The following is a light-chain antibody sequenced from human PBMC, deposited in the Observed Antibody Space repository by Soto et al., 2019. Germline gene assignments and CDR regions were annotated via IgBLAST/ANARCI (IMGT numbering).Light chain of an antibody. CDR3: QSYDSTLSGLL. CDR1: GSNIGAGYE. Sequence: QSVLTQPPSVSGAPGQRVTISCTGSGSNIGAGYEVHWYQHLPGTTPKLLIYSNNNRPSGVPDRFSGSRSGTSASLAIAGLQAEDEADYYCQSYDSTLSGLLFGGGTKVTVL. CDR2: SNN. J-gene: IGLJ2*01. V-gene: IGLV1-40*01.